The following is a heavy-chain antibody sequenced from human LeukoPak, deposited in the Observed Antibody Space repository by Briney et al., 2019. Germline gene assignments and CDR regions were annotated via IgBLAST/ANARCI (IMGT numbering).Heavy chain of an antibody. D-gene: IGHD5-12*01. CDR1: GGSFSGYY. CDR2: IHHSGST. J-gene: IGHJ5*02. V-gene: IGHV4-34*01. CDR3: ATMIVATTESWFDP. Sequence: SETLSLTCAVYGGSFSGYYWSWIRQPPGKGLECIGEIHHSGSTNYNPSLKSRVTLSVDTSKNQFSLKLSSVTAADTAVYYCATMIVATTESWFDPWGQATLVTVSS.